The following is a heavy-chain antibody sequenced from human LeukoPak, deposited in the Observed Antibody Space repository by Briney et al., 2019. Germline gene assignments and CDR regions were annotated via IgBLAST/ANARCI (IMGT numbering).Heavy chain of an antibody. CDR1: GFSFNIYA. D-gene: IGHD6-19*01. V-gene: IGHV3-23*01. CDR2: ISSSGGTA. Sequence: SGGSLRLSCVASGFSFNIYAMNWVRQAPGKGLEWISAISSSGGTAYYADSVKGRFTISRDNSKNTTYLQMSSLRAEDTAVYYCAKAHIGFKDRIAVAAVLDYWGQGSLVTVSS. J-gene: IGHJ4*02. CDR3: AKAHIGFKDRIAVAAVLDY.